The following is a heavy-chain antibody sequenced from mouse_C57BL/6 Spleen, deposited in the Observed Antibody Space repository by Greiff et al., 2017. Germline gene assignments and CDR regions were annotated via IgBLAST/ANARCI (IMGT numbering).Heavy chain of an antibody. V-gene: IGHV5-9-1*02. CDR1: GFTFSSYA. J-gene: IGHJ2*01. CDR3: TRGGGQATFDD. CDR2: ISSGGDYI. Sequence: EVQVVESGEGLVKPGGSLKLSCAASGFTFSSYAMSWVRQTPEKRLEWVAYISSGGDYIYYADTVKGRFTISRDNARNTLYLQMSSLKSEDTAMYYCTRGGGQATFDDWGQGTTLTVSS. D-gene: IGHD3-2*02.